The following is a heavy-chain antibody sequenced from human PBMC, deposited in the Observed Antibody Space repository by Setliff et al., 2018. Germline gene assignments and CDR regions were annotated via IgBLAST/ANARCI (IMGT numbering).Heavy chain of an antibody. D-gene: IGHD6-13*01. CDR1: GGSISSYY. V-gene: IGHV4-59*01. J-gene: IGHJ6*02. CDR3: AREWGSSSWSSPRYYYYGMDV. Sequence: SETLSLTCTVSGGSISSYYWSWIRQPPGKRLEWIGYIYYSGSTNYNPSLKSRVTISVDTSKNQFSLKLSSVTAADTAVYYCAREWGSSSWSSPRYYYYGMDVWGQGTTVTVSS. CDR2: IYYSGST.